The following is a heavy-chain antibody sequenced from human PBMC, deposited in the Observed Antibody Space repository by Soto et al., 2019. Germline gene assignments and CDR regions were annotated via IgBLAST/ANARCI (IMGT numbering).Heavy chain of an antibody. J-gene: IGHJ6*02. Sequence: QVQLQESGPGLVKPSETLSLTCTVSGGSDSSESYYWNWIRQPPGKGLEWIGNIYHSGSTNYVSTNYNFSLKSRVTMSIDTSKNHFSLNLTSVTAADTAVYYCAGAHGTYYYDHGMDVWGQGTTVTVSS. CDR3: AGAHGTYYYDHGMDV. D-gene: IGHD1-26*01. V-gene: IGHV4-61*01. CDR2: IYHSGSTNYVST. CDR1: GGSDSSESYY.